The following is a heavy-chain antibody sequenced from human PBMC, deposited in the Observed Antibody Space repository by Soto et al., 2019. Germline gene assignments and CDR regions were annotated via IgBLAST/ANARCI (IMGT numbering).Heavy chain of an antibody. J-gene: IGHJ4*02. CDR1: GFTFGDYA. CDR3: TRDFFISGYDSGFDY. V-gene: IGHV3-49*04. CDR2: IRSKAYGGTT. Sequence: GGSLRLSCTASGFTFGDYAMSWVRQAPGKGLEWVGFIRSKAYGGTTEYAASVKGRFTISRDDSKSIAYLQMNSLKTEDTAVYYCTRDFFISGYDSGFDYWGQGTLVTVSS. D-gene: IGHD5-12*01.